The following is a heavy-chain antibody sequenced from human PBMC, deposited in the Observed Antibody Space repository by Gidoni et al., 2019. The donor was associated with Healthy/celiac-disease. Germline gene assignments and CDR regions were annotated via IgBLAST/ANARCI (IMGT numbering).Heavy chain of an antibody. CDR2: ISSSSSYI. V-gene: IGHV3-21*01. D-gene: IGHD6-13*01. CDR1: GFTFSSYS. CDR3: ARDGPSSPHCDY. Sequence: EVQLVESGGGLVKPGGSLRLSCAASGFTFSSYSMNWVRQAPGKGLEWVSSISSSSSYIYYADSVKGRFTISRDNAKNSLYLQMNSLRAEDTAVYYCARDGPSSPHCDYWGQGTLVTVSS. J-gene: IGHJ4*02.